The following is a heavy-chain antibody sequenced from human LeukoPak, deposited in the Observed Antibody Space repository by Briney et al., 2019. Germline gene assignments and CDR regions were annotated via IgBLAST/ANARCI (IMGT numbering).Heavy chain of an antibody. D-gene: IGHD3-22*01. V-gene: IGHV3-23*01. J-gene: IGHJ4*02. CDR2: ISGSGGST. CDR1: GFTFDIYG. Sequence: GGSLRLSCAASGFTFDIYGMSWVRQAPGKGLEWVSGISGSGGSTFYADSVKGRFTISRDNSKNTLYLQMNSLRAEDTAVYYCAKDWSYDSSGYYVFDYWGQGTLVTVSS. CDR3: AKDWSYDSSGYYVFDY.